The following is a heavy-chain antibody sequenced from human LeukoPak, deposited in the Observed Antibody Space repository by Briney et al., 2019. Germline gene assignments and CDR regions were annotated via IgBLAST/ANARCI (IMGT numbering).Heavy chain of an antibody. D-gene: IGHD6-19*01. J-gene: IGHJ4*02. CDR1: GFTFSSYG. CDR3: AKGIAVAGTLLTPPDC. V-gene: IGHV3-30*18. Sequence: GGSLRLSCAASGFTFSSYGMHWVRQAPGKGLEWVAVKSYDGSNKYYADSVKGRFTISRDNSKNTLYLQMNSLRAEDTAVYYCAKGIAVAGTLLTPPDCWGQGTLVTVSS. CDR2: KSYDGSNK.